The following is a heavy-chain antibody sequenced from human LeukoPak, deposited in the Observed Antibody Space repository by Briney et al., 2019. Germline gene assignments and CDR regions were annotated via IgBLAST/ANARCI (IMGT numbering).Heavy chain of an antibody. CDR3: ARWATVTSILDY. CDR2: ISDRGSTI. J-gene: IGHJ4*02. CDR1: XXXXXXXX. V-gene: IGHV3-11*01. D-gene: IGHD4-17*01. Sequence: LXXSCAAXXXXXXXXXMTXXRXAXGXXLXXVXYISDRGSTIYYADSVKGRFTMSRDNAKNSLYLQMNSLRAEDTAVYYCARWATVTSILDYWGQGTLVTVSS.